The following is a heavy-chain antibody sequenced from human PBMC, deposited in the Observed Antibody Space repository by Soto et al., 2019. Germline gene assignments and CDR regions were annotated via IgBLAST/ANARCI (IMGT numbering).Heavy chain of an antibody. V-gene: IGHV6-1*01. CDR2: TYYRSKWYN. D-gene: IGHD7-27*01. Sequence: QVQLQQSGPGLVKPSQTLSLTCAISGDSVSSNSAAWNGIRQSPSIVLEWLGRTYYRSKWYNDYAVSVKSRITITPDTSKNQFSLQLHSLNPEEPAVYYCAIATNLGGMDVWGQGTTVTVSS. CDR3: AIATNLGGMDV. J-gene: IGHJ6*02. CDR1: GDSVSSNSAA.